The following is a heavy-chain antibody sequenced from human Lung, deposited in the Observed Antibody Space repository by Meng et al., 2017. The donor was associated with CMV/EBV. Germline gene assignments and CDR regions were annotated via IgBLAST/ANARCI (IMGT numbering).Heavy chain of an antibody. CDR1: GFTVSSNY. J-gene: IGHJ6*02. CDR3: ARSIFGAPGGV. D-gene: IGHD3-3*01. CDR2: IYSGGST. V-gene: IGHV3-53*01. Sequence: GEXXKISGAASGFTVSSNYMSWVRQAPGKGLEWVSVIYSGGSTYYADSVKGRFTISRDNSKNTLYLQMNSLRAEDTAVYYCARSIFGAPGGVWGQGTTVTVSS.